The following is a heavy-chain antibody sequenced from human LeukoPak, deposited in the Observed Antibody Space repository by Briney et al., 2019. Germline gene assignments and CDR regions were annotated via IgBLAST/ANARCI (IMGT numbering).Heavy chain of an antibody. Sequence: GESLKISCKGSGYSFTSYWIGWVRQLPGKGLEWMGIIYPGDSDTRYSPSFQGQVTISADKSISTAYLQWSSLKASDTAMYYCARLGKLLWFGELYPGDAFDIWGQGTMVTVSS. CDR3: ARLGKLLWFGELYPGDAFDI. CDR2: IYPGDSDT. D-gene: IGHD3-10*01. CDR1: GYSFTSYW. J-gene: IGHJ3*02. V-gene: IGHV5-51*01.